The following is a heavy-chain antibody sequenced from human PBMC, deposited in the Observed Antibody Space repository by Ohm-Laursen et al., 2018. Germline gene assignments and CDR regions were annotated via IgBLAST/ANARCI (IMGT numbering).Heavy chain of an antibody. J-gene: IGHJ5*02. Sequence: SDTLSLTYAVSGYSISSGYFWGWIRQPPGKGLVWIGTIYHSGSTYYNPSLKSRVTISVDTSKNQFSLKLSSVTAADTALYYCARGLWWFDPWGQGTLVTVSS. CDR3: ARGLWWFDP. V-gene: IGHV4-38-2*01. CDR2: IYHSGST. CDR1: GYSISSGYF.